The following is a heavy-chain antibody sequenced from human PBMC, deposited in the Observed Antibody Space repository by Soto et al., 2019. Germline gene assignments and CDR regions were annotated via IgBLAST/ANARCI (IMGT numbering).Heavy chain of an antibody. CDR1: GGSISSYY. CDR2: IYYSGST. D-gene: IGHD6-13*01. CDR3: ARAGIAAAGTNWFDP. Sequence: SETLSLTCTVSGGSISSYYWSWIRQPPGKGLEWIGYIYYSGSTNYNPSLKSRVTISVDTSKNQFSLKLSSVTAADTAVYYCARAGIAAAGTNWFDPWGQGTLVTVSS. J-gene: IGHJ5*02. V-gene: IGHV4-59*01.